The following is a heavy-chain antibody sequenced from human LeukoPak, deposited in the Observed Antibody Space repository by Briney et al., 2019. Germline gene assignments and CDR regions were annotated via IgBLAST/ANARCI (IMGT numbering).Heavy chain of an antibody. CDR3: TGGSGWYSPDY. Sequence: GGSLRLSCAASGFTFSDSAMNWVRQASGKGLEWVGHIRGKTNSYATAYAASVRGRFTTSRDDSKNTAYLQMNSLKTEDTAVYYCTGGSGWYSPDYWGQGTLVTVSS. CDR2: IRGKTNSYAT. CDR1: GFTFSDSA. J-gene: IGHJ4*02. V-gene: IGHV3-73*01. D-gene: IGHD6-19*01.